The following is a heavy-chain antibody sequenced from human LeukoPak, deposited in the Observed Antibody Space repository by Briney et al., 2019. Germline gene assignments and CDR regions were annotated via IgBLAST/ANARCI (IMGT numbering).Heavy chain of an antibody. CDR3: TGGSGWYSPDY. Sequence: GGSLRLSCAASGFTFSDSAMNWVRQASGKGLEWVGHIRGKTNSYATAYAASVRGRFTTSRDDSKNTAYLQMNSLKTEDTAVYYCTGGSGWYSPDYWGQGTLVTVSS. CDR2: IRGKTNSYAT. CDR1: GFTFSDSA. J-gene: IGHJ4*02. V-gene: IGHV3-73*01. D-gene: IGHD6-19*01.